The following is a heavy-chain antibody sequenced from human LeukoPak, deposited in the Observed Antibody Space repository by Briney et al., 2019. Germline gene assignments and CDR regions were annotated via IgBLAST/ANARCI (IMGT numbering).Heavy chain of an antibody. V-gene: IGHV3-23*01. CDR1: GFTFSSYA. D-gene: IGHD4-17*01. CDR2: ISGSGGST. J-gene: IGHJ4*02. CDR3: AKDSYGDYEY. Sequence: KPGGTLRLSCAASGFTFSSYAMSWVRQAPGKGLEWVSAISGSGGSTYYADSVEGRFTISRDSSKNTLYLQMNSLRAEDTAVYYCAKDSYGDYEYWGQGTLVTVSS.